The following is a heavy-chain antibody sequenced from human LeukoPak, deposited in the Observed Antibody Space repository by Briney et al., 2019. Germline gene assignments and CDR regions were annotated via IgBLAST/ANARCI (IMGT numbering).Heavy chain of an antibody. Sequence: ASVKVSCKASGYTFTSYDINWVRQAPGQGLEWMGWINPNSGGTNYAQKFQGRVTMTRDTSISTAYMELSRLRSDDTAVYYCACPDLREGYWGQGTLVTVSS. V-gene: IGHV1-2*02. J-gene: IGHJ4*02. CDR3: ACPDLREGY. D-gene: IGHD1-26*01. CDR2: INPNSGGT. CDR1: GYTFTSYD.